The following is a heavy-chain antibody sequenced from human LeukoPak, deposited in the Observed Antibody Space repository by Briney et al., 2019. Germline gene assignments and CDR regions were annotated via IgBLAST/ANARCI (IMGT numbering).Heavy chain of an antibody. CDR2: IYHSGST. D-gene: IGHD3-22*01. CDR3: ARGPDSSGYYYFDF. J-gene: IGHJ4*02. CDR1: GGSISSYY. Sequence: SETLSLTCTVSGGSISSYYWSWIRQPPGKGLEWIGYIYHSGSTYFNPSLKSRVTISVDTSKNQFSLKLSSVTAADTAVYYCARGPDSSGYYYFDFWGQGTLVTVSS. V-gene: IGHV4-4*09.